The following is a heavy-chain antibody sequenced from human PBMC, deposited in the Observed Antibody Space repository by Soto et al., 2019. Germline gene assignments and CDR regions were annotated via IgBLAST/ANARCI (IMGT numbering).Heavy chain of an antibody. CDR2: IIPILGIA. Sequence: QVQLVQSGAEVKKPGSSVKVSCKASGGTFSSYTISWVRQAPGQGLEWMGRIIPILGIANYAQKFQGRVTITADKSTSTAYMELSSLRSEDTAVYYCARVDYDFWSGYSPREEYYYMDVWGKGTTVTVSS. CDR3: ARVDYDFWSGYSPREEYYYMDV. J-gene: IGHJ6*03. V-gene: IGHV1-69*02. CDR1: GGTFSSYT. D-gene: IGHD3-3*01.